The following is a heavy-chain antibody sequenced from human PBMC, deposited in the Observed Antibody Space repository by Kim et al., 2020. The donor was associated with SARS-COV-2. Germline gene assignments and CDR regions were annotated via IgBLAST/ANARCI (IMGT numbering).Heavy chain of an antibody. CDR2: ISSSSSYI. J-gene: IGHJ3*02. D-gene: IGHD1-20*01. V-gene: IGHV3-21*01. Sequence: GGSLRLSCAASGFTFRSYTMNWVRQVPGKGLEWVSSISSSSSYIYYADSVKGRFTISRDNAKNSLYLQMNSLRAEDTAVYYCARDGGSIIGTTKDVFDIWGQGTMVTVSS. CDR1: GFTFRSYT. CDR3: ARDGGSIIGTTKDVFDI.